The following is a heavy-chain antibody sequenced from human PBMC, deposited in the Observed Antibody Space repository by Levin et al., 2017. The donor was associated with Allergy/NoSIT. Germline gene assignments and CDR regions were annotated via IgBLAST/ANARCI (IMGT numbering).Heavy chain of an antibody. CDR3: VKDQIIVAGRFPLEAFDC. CDR2: ISGSDDSA. V-gene: IGHV3-23*01. CDR1: GFTFSNFA. Sequence: GESLKISCAASGFTFSNFAMSWVRQTPGEGLEWVSAISGSDDSAYYADSVKGRFTISRDNSKSTLFLQMNSLRAGDTAVYYCVKDQIIVAGRFPLEAFDCWGQGTLVTVSS. D-gene: IGHD5-12*01. J-gene: IGHJ4*02.